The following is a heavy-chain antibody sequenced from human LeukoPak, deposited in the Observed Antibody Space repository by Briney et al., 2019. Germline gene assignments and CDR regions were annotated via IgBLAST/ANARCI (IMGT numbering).Heavy chain of an antibody. CDR3: ARHSDLRGDAFDI. CDR2: IYYSGST. Sequence: SETLSLTCTVSGGSISSSSYYWGWIRQPPGKGLEWIGSIYYSGSTYYNPSLKSRVTISVDTSKNQFSLKLSSVTAADTAVYYCARHSDLRGDAFDIWGQGTMVTVSS. V-gene: IGHV4-39*07. CDR1: GGSISSSSYY. D-gene: IGHD5/OR15-5a*01. J-gene: IGHJ3*02.